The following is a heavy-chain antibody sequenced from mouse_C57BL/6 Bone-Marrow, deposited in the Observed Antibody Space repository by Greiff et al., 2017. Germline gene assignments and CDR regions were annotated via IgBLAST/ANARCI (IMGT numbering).Heavy chain of an antibody. CDR3: ASGNYHRYSDV. D-gene: IGHD1-1*01. CDR1: GYTFTDYN. CDR2: INPNNGGT. V-gene: IGHV1-18*01. Sequence: EVKVVESGPELVKPGASVKIPCKASGYTFTDYNMDWVKQSHGKSLEWIGDINPNNGGTIYNQKFTGKATLTVDKSSSTAYMELRRLPSEDTAVDYGASGNYHRYSDVWGTGTSVTVAS. J-gene: IGHJ1*03.